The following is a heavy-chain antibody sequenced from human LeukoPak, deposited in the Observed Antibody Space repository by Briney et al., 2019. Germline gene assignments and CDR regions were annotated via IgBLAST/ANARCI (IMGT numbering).Heavy chain of an antibody. CDR2: IKPLGGDT. CDR3: ARGPNYSYGLLDY. CDR1: GYTFTTYF. D-gene: IGHD5-18*01. Sequence: ASVKVSCKALGYTFTTYFIHWVRQAPGQGLEWMGMIKPLGGDTTYAQKFQGRVTMTRDTSTGTVRMELRSLRSEDTAVYFCARGPNYSYGLLDYWGQGTQVTVTS. V-gene: IGHV1-46*03. J-gene: IGHJ4*02.